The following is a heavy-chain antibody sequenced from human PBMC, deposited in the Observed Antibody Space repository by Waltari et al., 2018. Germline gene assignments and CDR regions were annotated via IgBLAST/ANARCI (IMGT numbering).Heavy chain of an antibody. CDR2: IKEDGSEK. Sequence: EVQLVEHGGCLVQPGGSMRLSCAASGFPFRSYGVSWGRSGPGKGLGVVANIKEDGSEKYYGDSVKGRFTISRAKAKISLYLQMQRLGAEDTAVYYCARERTTVTTEGAFDIWGQGTMVTVSS. D-gene: IGHD4-17*01. V-gene: IGHV3-7*01. CDR1: GFPFRSYG. CDR3: ARERTTVTTEGAFDI. J-gene: IGHJ3*02.